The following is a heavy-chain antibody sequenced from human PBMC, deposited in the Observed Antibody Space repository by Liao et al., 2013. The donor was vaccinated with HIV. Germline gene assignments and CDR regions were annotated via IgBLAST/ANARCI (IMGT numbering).Heavy chain of an antibody. CDR1: GGSISSSSYY. Sequence: QLQLQESGPGLVKPSETLSLTCTVSGGSISSSSYYWGWIRQPPGKGLEWIGSIYYSGSTYYNPSLKSRVTISVDTSKNQFSLKLSSVTAADTAVYYCARGLREGFGELHWFDPWGQGTLVTVSS. CDR2: IYYSGST. V-gene: IGHV4-39*07. D-gene: IGHD3-10*01. J-gene: IGHJ5*02. CDR3: ARGLREGFGELHWFDP.